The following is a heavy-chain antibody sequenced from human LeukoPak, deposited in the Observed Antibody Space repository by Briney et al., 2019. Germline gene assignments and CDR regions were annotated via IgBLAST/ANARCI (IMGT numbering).Heavy chain of an antibody. D-gene: IGHD3-10*01. Sequence: GGSLRLSCAASGFIFTDYGMHWVRQAPGKGLEWLTFIRYDGSDKYYADSVKGRFTISRDNAKNSLYLQMNSLRAEDTAFYYCARDPDMVRGVNFDYWGQGTLVTVSS. CDR3: ARDPDMVRGVNFDY. J-gene: IGHJ4*02. CDR1: GFIFTDYG. CDR2: IRYDGSDK. V-gene: IGHV3-30*02.